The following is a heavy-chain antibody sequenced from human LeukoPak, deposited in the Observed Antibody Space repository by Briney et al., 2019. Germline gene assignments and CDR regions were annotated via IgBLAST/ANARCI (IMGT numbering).Heavy chain of an antibody. Sequence: GGSLRLSCAASGFTFSSYAMSWVRQAPGKGLEWVSAISGSGGSTYYADSVKGRFTISRDNSKNTLYLQMNSLRAEDTAVYYCAKDNSVVIAIRSFHWFDPWGQGTLVTVSS. D-gene: IGHD2-21*01. CDR3: AKDNSVVIAIRSFHWFDP. V-gene: IGHV3-23*01. CDR2: ISGSGGST. CDR1: GFTFSSYA. J-gene: IGHJ5*02.